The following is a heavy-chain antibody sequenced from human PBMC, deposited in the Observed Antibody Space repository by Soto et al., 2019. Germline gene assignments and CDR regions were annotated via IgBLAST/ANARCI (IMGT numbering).Heavy chain of an antibody. Sequence: GGSLRLSCAASGFTFSSYAMSWVRQAPGRGLGWVSAISGSGGSTYYADSVKGRFTISRDNSKNTLYLQMNSLRAEDTAVYYCAKAEWELLLPDAFDIWGKGTMVTVS. CDR2: ISGSGGST. D-gene: IGHD1-26*01. J-gene: IGHJ3*02. CDR3: AKAEWELLLPDAFDI. V-gene: IGHV3-23*01. CDR1: GFTFSSYA.